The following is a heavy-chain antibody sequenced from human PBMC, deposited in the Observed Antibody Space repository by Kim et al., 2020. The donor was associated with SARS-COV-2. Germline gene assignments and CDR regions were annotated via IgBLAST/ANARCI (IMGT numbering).Heavy chain of an antibody. CDR1: GYTFTSYE. V-gene: IGHV1-8*01. Sequence: ASVKVSCKASGYTFTSYEINWVRQATGQGLEWMGWMNPNSGNTGYAQKFQGRVTMTRNTSISTAYMELSSLRSEDTAVYYCAVREYSSSSGPSAKYYYGMDVWGQGTTVTVSS. J-gene: IGHJ6*02. CDR3: AVREYSSSSGPSAKYYYGMDV. D-gene: IGHD6-6*01. CDR2: MNPNSGNT.